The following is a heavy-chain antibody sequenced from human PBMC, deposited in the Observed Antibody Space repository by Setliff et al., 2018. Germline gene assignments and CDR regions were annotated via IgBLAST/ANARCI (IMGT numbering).Heavy chain of an antibody. D-gene: IGHD2-21*01. Sequence: SETLSLTCTVSGVSFGSGTYYWSWIRQPAGKGLEWIGLIQSTGNTNYNPSLQSRVTISIDTSKNQFSLKMSSVTAADTAMYYCAGTPALGTSLLSPFDYWGQGTLVTVSS. CDR2: IQSTGNT. CDR1: GVSFGSGTYY. V-gene: IGHV4-61*02. CDR3: AGTPALGTSLLSPFDY. J-gene: IGHJ4*02.